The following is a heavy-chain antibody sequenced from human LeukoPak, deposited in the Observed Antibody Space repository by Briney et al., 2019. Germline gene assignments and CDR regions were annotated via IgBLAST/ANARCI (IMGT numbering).Heavy chain of an antibody. D-gene: IGHD1-26*01. CDR3: TRHLLTPGGSYYFDF. CDR2: IYPGDSDT. V-gene: IGHV5-51*01. Sequence: GESLKISCKGSGYSFTSYWIGWVRQMPGKGLEWMGIIYPGDSDTRYSPSFQGQVTISADKSISTAYLQWSGLRASDTAIYYCTRHLLTPGGSYYFDFWGQGTLVTVSS. CDR1: GYSFTSYW. J-gene: IGHJ4*02.